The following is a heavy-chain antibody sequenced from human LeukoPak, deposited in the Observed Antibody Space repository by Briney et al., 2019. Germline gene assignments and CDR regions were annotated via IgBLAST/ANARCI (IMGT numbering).Heavy chain of an antibody. D-gene: IGHD5-24*01. CDR1: GFTFSSYA. Sequence: PGGSLRLSCAASGFTFSSYAMSWVRQAPGKGLEWVSGISGSGGSTYYADSVKGRFTISRDNSKNTLFLQMNSLRVEDTAVYYCARRRDGYNYRDAFDIWGQGTMVTVSS. J-gene: IGHJ3*02. CDR3: ARRRDGYNYRDAFDI. CDR2: ISGSGGST. V-gene: IGHV3-23*01.